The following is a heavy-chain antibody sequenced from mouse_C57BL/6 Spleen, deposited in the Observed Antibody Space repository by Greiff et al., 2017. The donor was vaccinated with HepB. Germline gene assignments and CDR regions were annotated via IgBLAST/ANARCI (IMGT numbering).Heavy chain of an antibody. Sequence: QVQLKQSGPELVKPGASVKISCKASGYAFSSSWMNWVKQRPGKGLEWIGRIYPGDGDTNYNGKFKGKATLTADKSSSTAYMQLSSLTSEDSAVYFCARSPYGYDGFAYWGQGTLVTVSA. CDR2: IYPGDGDT. CDR1: GYAFSSSW. V-gene: IGHV1-82*01. J-gene: IGHJ3*01. D-gene: IGHD2-2*01. CDR3: ARSPYGYDGFAY.